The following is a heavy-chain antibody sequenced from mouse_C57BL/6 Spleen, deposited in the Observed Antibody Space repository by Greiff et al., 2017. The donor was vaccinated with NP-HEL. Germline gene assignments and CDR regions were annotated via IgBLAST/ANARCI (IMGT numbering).Heavy chain of an antibody. Sequence: EVHLVESGGGLVKPGGSLKLSCAASGFTFSDYGMHWVRQAPEKGLEWVAYISSGSSTIYYADTVKGRFTISRDNAKNTLFLQMTSLRSEDTAMYYCARPPLYGSSQVAYWGQGTLVTVSA. J-gene: IGHJ3*01. CDR3: ARPPLYGSSQVAY. D-gene: IGHD1-1*01. CDR2: ISSGSSTI. V-gene: IGHV5-17*01. CDR1: GFTFSDYG.